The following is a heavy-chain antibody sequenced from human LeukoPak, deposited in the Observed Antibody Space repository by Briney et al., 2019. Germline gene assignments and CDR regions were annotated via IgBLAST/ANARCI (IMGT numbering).Heavy chain of an antibody. V-gene: IGHV1-18*01. J-gene: IGHJ4*02. CDR1: GYTFTSYG. Sequence: ASVKVSCKASGYTFTSYGISWVRQAPGQGLEWMGWISAYNGNTNYAQKLQGRVTMTTDTSTSTAYMELRSLRSDDTAVYYCARDVREWEPLRAGDEFDYWGQGTLVTVSS. CDR3: ARDVREWEPLRAGDEFDY. D-gene: IGHD1-26*01. CDR2: ISAYNGNT.